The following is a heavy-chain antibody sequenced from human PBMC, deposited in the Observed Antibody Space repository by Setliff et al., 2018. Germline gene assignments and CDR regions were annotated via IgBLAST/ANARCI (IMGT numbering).Heavy chain of an antibody. CDR2: IHFSGTT. CDR3: ARTGTYRYFDS. D-gene: IGHD1-1*01. V-gene: IGHV4-61*05. J-gene: IGHJ4*02. CDR1: GGPISSSSYY. Sequence: SETLSLTCSASGGPISSSSYYWVWIRQPPGKGLEWIGYIHFSGTTNYNPSLKSRVTLSLDTSKNQFSLELSSVTAADTAVYYCARTGTYRYFDSWGQGTRVTVSS.